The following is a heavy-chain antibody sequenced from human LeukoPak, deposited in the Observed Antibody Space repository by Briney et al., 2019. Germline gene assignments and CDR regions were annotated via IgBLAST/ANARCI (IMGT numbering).Heavy chain of an antibody. D-gene: IGHD6-13*01. CDR3: AREPRIPIAAAGTSFDY. CDR2: INPSGGST. V-gene: IGHV1-46*01. CDR1: GYTFTGYY. J-gene: IGHJ4*02. Sequence: ASVKVSCKASGYTFTGYYMHWVRQAPGQGLEWMGIINPSGGSTSYAQKFQGRVTMTRDMSTSTVYMELSSLRSEDTAVYYCAREPRIPIAAAGTSFDYWGQGTLVTVSS.